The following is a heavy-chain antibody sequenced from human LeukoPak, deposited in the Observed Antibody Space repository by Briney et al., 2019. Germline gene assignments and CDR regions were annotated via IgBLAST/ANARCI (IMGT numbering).Heavy chain of an antibody. Sequence: PGGSLRLSCAASGLTFSSYAMNWVRQAPGKGLECISYISSSSSIYYADSVKGRFTISRDNSKDTLYLQMNSLRAEDTAVYYCAKGSSWYPYFDNWGQGTLVTVSS. J-gene: IGHJ4*02. CDR3: AKGSSWYPYFDN. V-gene: IGHV3-23*01. CDR1: GLTFSSYA. D-gene: IGHD6-13*01. CDR2: ISSSSSI.